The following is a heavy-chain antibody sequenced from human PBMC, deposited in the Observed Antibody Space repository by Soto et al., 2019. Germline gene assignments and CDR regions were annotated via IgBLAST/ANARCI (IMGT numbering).Heavy chain of an antibody. V-gene: IGHV4-4*07. CDR3: ARDWDGYSYGVYWYFDL. CDR2: IYTSGST. Sequence: QVQLQESGPGLVKPSETLSLTYTVSGGSISSYYWSWIRQPAGKGLEWIGRIYTSGSTNYNPSLKSRGTMSVDTSKNQFSLKLSSVTAADTAVYYCARDWDGYSYGVYWYFDLWGRGTLVTVSS. D-gene: IGHD5-18*01. CDR1: GGSISSYY. J-gene: IGHJ2*01.